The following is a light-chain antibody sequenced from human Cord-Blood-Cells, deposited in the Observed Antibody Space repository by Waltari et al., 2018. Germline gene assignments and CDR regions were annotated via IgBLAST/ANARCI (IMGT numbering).Light chain of an antibody. CDR1: SSDVGGYHY. CDR2: EVS. CDR3: SSYTSSSTLV. V-gene: IGLV2-14*01. J-gene: IGLJ3*02. Sequence: QSALTQPASVSGSPGQSITISCTGTSSDVGGYHYVSWYQQHPGKAPKLMIYEVSNRPSGVSNRFCGSKSGNTASLTISGLQAEDEAEYYCSSYTSSSTLVFGGGTKLTVL.